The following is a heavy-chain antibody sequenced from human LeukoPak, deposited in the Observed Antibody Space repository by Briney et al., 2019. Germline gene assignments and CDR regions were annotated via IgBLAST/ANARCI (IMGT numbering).Heavy chain of an antibody. Sequence: SETLSLTCTVSGGSISSYHWSWIRQSPGKGLEWIGYIFYSGSTTYNPSLKSRVTISVDRSQNQFSLRLSSVTAADTAVYYCARGERAGRYDSPPDYWGQGTLVTVSS. D-gene: IGHD5-12*01. CDR3: ARGERAGRYDSPPDY. V-gene: IGHV4-59*01. J-gene: IGHJ4*02. CDR1: GGSISSYH. CDR2: IFYSGST.